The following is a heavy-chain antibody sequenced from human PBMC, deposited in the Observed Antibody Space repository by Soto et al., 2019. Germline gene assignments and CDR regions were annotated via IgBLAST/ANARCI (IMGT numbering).Heavy chain of an antibody. CDR2: IYSGGST. D-gene: IGHD3-10*01. J-gene: IGHJ3*02. Sequence: PGGSLRLSCAASGFTVSSNYMSWVRQAPGKGLEWVSVIYSGGSTYYADSVKGRFTISRDNSKNTLYLQMNSLRAEDTAVYYCARGLMVRGVPKGDAFDIWGQATMVTVS. V-gene: IGHV3-53*01. CDR1: GFTVSSNY. CDR3: ARGLMVRGVPKGDAFDI.